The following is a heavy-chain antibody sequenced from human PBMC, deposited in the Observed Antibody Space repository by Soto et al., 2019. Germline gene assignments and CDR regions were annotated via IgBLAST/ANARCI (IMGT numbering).Heavy chain of an antibody. CDR3: AREASDWFIDY. D-gene: IGHD3-9*01. Sequence: EVQLVESGGGLVQPGGSLRLSCAASGFTFSSYWMHWVRQAPGKGLVWVSRINSDGSSTSYADTVKGRFTISRDNAKNTLFLQMNSLGAEDTAVYYCAREASDWFIDYWGQGTLVTVSS. V-gene: IGHV3-74*01. J-gene: IGHJ4*02. CDR1: GFTFSSYW. CDR2: INSDGSST.